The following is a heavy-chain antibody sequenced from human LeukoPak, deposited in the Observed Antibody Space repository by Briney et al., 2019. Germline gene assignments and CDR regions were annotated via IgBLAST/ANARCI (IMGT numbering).Heavy chain of an antibody. Sequence: GSLRLSCAASGFTFSDYGMSWVRQAPGKGLEWIGEINHSGSTNYNPSLKSRVTISVDTSKNQFSLKLSSVTAADTAVYYCARSRKKVWLAAFDIWGQGTMVTVSS. CDR1: GFTFSDYG. V-gene: IGHV4-34*01. D-gene: IGHD3-10*01. CDR2: INHSGST. CDR3: ARSRKKVWLAAFDI. J-gene: IGHJ3*02.